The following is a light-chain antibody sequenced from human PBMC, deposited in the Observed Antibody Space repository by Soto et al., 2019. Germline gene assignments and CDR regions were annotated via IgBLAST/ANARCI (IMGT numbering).Light chain of an antibody. CDR2: DDD. Sequence: QSVMTQPPSVSAAPGQKVTISCSGSSSNIGGNSVSWYQQLPGTAPKLLIYDDDKRPSGIPDRFSGSKSGTSATLGITGFQTGDEADYYCSSYTTSAPDVFGSGTKVTVL. CDR3: SSYTTSAPDV. CDR1: SSNIGGNS. V-gene: IGLV1-51*01. J-gene: IGLJ1*01.